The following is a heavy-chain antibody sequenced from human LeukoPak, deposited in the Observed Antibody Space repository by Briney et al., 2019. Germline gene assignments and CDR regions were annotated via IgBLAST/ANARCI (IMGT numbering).Heavy chain of an antibody. D-gene: IGHD2-15*01. CDR2: IYYSGST. CDR1: GGSISSSSYY. J-gene: IGHJ2*01. Sequence: PSETLSLTCTVSGGSISSSSYYWGWIRQPPGKGLEWIGSIYYSGSTYYNPSLKSRVTIPVDTSKNQFSLKLSSVTAADTAVYYCARQVGCSGGSCHWYFDLWGRGTLVTVSS. V-gene: IGHV4-39*01. CDR3: ARQVGCSGGSCHWYFDL.